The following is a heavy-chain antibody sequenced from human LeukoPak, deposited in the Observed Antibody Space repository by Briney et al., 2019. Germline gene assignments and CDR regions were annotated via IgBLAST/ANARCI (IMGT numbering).Heavy chain of an antibody. D-gene: IGHD3-10*01. CDR2: IYYSGST. CDR1: GGSISSGGYY. V-gene: IGHV4-31*03. J-gene: IGHJ4*02. Sequence: PSETPSLTCTVSGGSISSGGYYWSWIRQHPGKGLEWIGYIYYSGSTYYNPSLKSRVTISVDTSKNQFPLKLSSVTAADTAVYYCASSMVRGVSPLVWGQGTLVTVSS. CDR3: ASSMVRGVSPLV.